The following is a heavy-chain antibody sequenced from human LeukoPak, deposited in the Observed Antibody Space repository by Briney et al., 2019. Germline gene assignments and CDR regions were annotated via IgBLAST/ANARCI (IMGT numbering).Heavy chain of an antibody. CDR1: GFTFSSYS. D-gene: IGHD6-13*01. V-gene: IGHV3-21*01. J-gene: IGHJ4*02. CDR2: ISSSSSYI. Sequence: PGRSLRLSCAASGFTFSSYSMTWVRQAPGKGLEWVSSISSSSSYIYYADSVKGRFTISRDNAKNSLYLQMNSLRAEDTAVYYCARGYSSSWFPYYFDYWGQGTLVTVSS. CDR3: ARGYSSSWFPYYFDY.